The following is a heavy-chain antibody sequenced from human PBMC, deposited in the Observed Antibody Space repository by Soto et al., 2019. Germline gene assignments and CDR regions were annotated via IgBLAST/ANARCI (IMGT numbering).Heavy chain of an antibody. CDR1: GGTFSSYA. CDR2: IIPIFGTA. D-gene: IGHD3-3*01. V-gene: IGHV1-69*01. Sequence: QVQLVQSGAEVKKPGSSVKVSCKASGGTFSSYAISWVRQAPGQGLEWMGGIIPIFGTANYAQKFQGRVTINADESTSTAYMELSSLRSEDTAVYYCESGLAGRFLEWLSPDYYGMDVLGQGTTVTVSS. CDR3: ESGLAGRFLEWLSPDYYGMDV. J-gene: IGHJ6*02.